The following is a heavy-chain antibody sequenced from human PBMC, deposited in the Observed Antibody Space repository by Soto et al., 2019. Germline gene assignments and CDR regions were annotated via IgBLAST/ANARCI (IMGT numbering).Heavy chain of an antibody. CDR1: GYDFTNYG. CDR3: ARGDRSPNY. Sequence: QVQLVQSGPEVKKTGASVKVSCKSSGYDFTNYGITWVREAPGQGLDRVGWIRGFNGDTKYAQRFQGRVTLTRETSTNTAYMELRSLRSDDTAVYFCARGDRSPNYWGQGTLVTVSS. V-gene: IGHV1-18*01. J-gene: IGHJ4*02. CDR2: IRGFNGDT. D-gene: IGHD3-10*01.